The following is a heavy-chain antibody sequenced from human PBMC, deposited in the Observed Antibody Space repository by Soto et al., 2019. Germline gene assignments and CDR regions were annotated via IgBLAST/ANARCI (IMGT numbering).Heavy chain of an antibody. D-gene: IGHD3-10*01. J-gene: IGHJ5*02. Sequence: ASVKVSCKASGYTFTSYYMHWVRQAPGQGLEWMGIINPSGGSTSYAQKFQGRVTMTRDTSTSTVYMELSSLRSEDTAVYYCARVPRDNRFGELPPDHWGQGTLVTVSS. V-gene: IGHV1-46*01. CDR3: ARVPRDNRFGELPPDH. CDR1: GYTFTSYY. CDR2: INPSGGST.